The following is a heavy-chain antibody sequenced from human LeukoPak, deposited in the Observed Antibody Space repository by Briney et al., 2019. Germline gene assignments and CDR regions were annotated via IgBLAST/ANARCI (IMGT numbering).Heavy chain of an antibody. Sequence: QSGGSLRLSCAASGFTFSSYAMSWVRQAPGKALEWVSVISRSGGTPYYADSVKGRFTISRDNSKNTLYLQMNSLRAEDTAVYYCAKDLSGYSSGWFVVGMDVWGQGTTVTVSS. CDR3: AKDLSGYSSGWFVVGMDV. CDR2: ISRSGGTP. D-gene: IGHD6-19*01. J-gene: IGHJ6*02. CDR1: GFTFSSYA. V-gene: IGHV3-23*01.